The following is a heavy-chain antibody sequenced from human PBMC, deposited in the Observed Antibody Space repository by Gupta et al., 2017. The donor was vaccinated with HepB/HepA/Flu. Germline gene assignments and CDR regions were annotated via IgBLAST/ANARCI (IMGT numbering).Heavy chain of an antibody. CDR1: GYTFPTYW. CDR2: IYPGDSDT. J-gene: IGHJ4*02. V-gene: IGHV5-51*01. CDR3: ARRYYYDSSGYFYYFDS. Sequence: EVQLVQSGAEVKKPGESLKISCKGSGYTFPTYWIGWVRQLPGKGLEWMGIIYPGDSDTRYSPSFQGQVTISVDTSISIAYLQWSSLKASDTAMYYCARRYYYDSSGYFYYFDSWGQGTLVTVSS. D-gene: IGHD3-22*01.